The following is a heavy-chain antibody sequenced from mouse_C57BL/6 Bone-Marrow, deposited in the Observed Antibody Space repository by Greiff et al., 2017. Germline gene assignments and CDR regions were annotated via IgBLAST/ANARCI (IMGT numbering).Heavy chain of an antibody. CDR3: ARLECDGSSGDWYFDV. CDR1: GYTFTNYW. J-gene: IGHJ1*03. CDR2: MHPNGGRP. V-gene: IGHV1-64*01. D-gene: IGHD1-1*01. Sequence: QVQLQQPGAELVKPGASVKLSCKASGYTFTNYWMHWVKQRPGQGLEWIGMMHPNGGRPDYNEKFKSEATLSVDKSSRTAYMELSSLTSEDSAVYFCARLECDGSSGDWYFDVWGTGTTVTVSS.